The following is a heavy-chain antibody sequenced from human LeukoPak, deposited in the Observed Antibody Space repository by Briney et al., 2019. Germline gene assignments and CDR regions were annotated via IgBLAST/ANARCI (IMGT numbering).Heavy chain of an antibody. CDR3: AKFYYDSSGYRRYFDY. CDR2: ISGSGGST. V-gene: IGHV3-23*01. J-gene: IGHJ4*02. CDR1: GFTFSSYA. D-gene: IGHD3-22*01. Sequence: GGSLRLSCAASGFTFSSYAMSWVRQAPGKGLEWVSAISGSGGSTYYADSVKGRFTISRDNSKNTLYLQMNSLRAEDTAVYYCAKFYYDSSGYRRYFDYWGQGTLVTVSS.